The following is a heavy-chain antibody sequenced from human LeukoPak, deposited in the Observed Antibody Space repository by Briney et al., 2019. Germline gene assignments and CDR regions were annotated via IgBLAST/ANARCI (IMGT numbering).Heavy chain of an antibody. CDR2: ISSSGSTI. J-gene: IGHJ4*02. V-gene: IGHV3-11*01. CDR3: AKVPSAVIAARPYFDY. Sequence: GGSLGLSCAASGFTFSDYYMSWIRQAPGKGLEWVSYISSSGSTIYYADSVKGRLTISRDNSKNTLYLQMNSLRAEDTAVYYCAKVPSAVIAARPYFDYWGQGTLVTVSS. D-gene: IGHD6-6*01. CDR1: GFTFSDYY.